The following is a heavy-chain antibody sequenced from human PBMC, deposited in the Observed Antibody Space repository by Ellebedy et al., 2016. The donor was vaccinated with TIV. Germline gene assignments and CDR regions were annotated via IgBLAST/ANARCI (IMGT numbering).Heavy chain of an antibody. V-gene: IGHV2-70*04. CDR1: GLSVSSHGMR. CDR3: ARISRDACDV. J-gene: IGHJ3*01. CDR2: IDWADDT. Sequence: SGPTLVKPTETLTLTCTLSGLSVSSHGMRVRWIRQPPGKALEWLARIDWADDTLYTTSLRTRLTISKDTAQNQVVLTMTVMEPVDTATYYCARISRDACDVWGQGTMVTVSS.